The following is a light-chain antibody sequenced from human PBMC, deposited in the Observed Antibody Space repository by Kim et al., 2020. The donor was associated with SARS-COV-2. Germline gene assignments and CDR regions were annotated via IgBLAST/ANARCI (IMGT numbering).Light chain of an antibody. CDR1: KLGDKY. CDR3: QAWDSRYV. J-gene: IGLJ1*01. CDR2: QDT. Sequence: VSVSPGKTATITCSGDKLGDKYTHWYQQKPGQSPLLVIYQDTKRPSGIPERFSGSNSGNTATLTISGTQAMDEADYFCQAWDSRYVFGTGTKVTVL. V-gene: IGLV3-1*01.